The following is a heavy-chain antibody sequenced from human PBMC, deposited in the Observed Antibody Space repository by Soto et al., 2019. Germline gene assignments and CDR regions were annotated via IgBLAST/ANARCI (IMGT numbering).Heavy chain of an antibody. Sequence: GGSLRLSCAVSGFIRSIYDMSWVRQAPGKGLEWVSTILVGGSTHYEDSVKGRFTISRDTSKNTVYLQMNSLTAGDTAFYYCAKATATSGGAFEIYGQGTMVTVSS. D-gene: IGHD1-1*01. CDR3: AKATATSGGAFEI. CDR2: ILVGGST. J-gene: IGHJ3*02. CDR1: GFIRSIYD. V-gene: IGHV3-23*01.